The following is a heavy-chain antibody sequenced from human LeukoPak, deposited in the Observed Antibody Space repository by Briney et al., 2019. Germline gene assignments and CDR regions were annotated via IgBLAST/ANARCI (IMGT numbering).Heavy chain of an antibody. Sequence: PGRSLRLSCAASGFTFSSYAMHWVRQAPGKGLEWVAVISYDGSNKYYADSEKGRFTISRDNSKNTLYLQMNSLRAEDTAVYYCARDVSYYYDSSGYPDYWGQGTLVTVSS. J-gene: IGHJ4*02. CDR2: ISYDGSNK. D-gene: IGHD3-22*01. CDR3: ARDVSYYYDSSGYPDY. CDR1: GFTFSSYA. V-gene: IGHV3-30*04.